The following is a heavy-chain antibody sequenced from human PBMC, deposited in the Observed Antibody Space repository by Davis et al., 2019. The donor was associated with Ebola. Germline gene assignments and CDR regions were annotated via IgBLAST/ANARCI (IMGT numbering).Heavy chain of an antibody. D-gene: IGHD5-18*01. CDR1: GFNFGEYA. CDR3: TRERRGYSDY. V-gene: IGHV3-49*04. J-gene: IGHJ4*02. CDR2: IRSKAYGGTT. Sequence: GESLKISCTASGFNFGEYALTWVRQTPRKGLEWVGFIRSKAYGGTTEYAASVKGRFTISRDDSKSIAYLQMNSLKTEDTAVYYCTRERRGYSDYWGQGTLVTVSS.